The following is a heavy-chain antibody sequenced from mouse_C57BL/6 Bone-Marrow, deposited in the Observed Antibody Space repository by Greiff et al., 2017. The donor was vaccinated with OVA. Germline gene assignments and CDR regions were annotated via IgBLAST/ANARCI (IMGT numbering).Heavy chain of an antibody. CDR2: IDPSDSYT. CDR3: ARGRSFAY. Sequence: QVRLQQPGAELVRPGTSVKLSCKASGYTFTSYWMHWVKQRPGQGLEWIGVIDPSDSYTNYNQKFKGKATLTVDTSSSTAYMQLSSLTSEDSAVYYCARGRSFAYWGQGTLVTVSA. V-gene: IGHV1-59*01. J-gene: IGHJ3*01. CDR1: GYTFTSYW.